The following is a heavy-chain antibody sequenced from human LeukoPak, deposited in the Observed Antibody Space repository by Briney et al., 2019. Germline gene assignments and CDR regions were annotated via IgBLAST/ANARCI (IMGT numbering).Heavy chain of an antibody. Sequence: GGSLRLSCAASRFTFSSYAMSWVRQAPGKGLEWVSAISGSGGSTYYADSVKGRFTISRDNSKNTLYLQMNSLRAEDTAVYYCAKDYYGSGSYKDAFDIWGQGTMVTVSS. CDR1: RFTFSSYA. CDR3: AKDYYGSGSYKDAFDI. J-gene: IGHJ3*02. V-gene: IGHV3-23*01. D-gene: IGHD3-10*01. CDR2: ISGSGGST.